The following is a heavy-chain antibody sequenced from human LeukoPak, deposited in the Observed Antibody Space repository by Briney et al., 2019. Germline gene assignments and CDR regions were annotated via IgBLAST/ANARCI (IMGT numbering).Heavy chain of an antibody. J-gene: IGHJ5*02. CDR1: AFTFSDAW. Sequence: GGSLRLSCAAPAFTFSDAWMSWGRHAPREGLEWGGRIKKKADGGTTDYAAPVKCIFTMSRDDSKNILSLQMNSLKTDETAVYHCTTASSLGQGTLVTVSS. CDR3: TTASS. V-gene: IGHV3-15*01. CDR2: IKKKADGGTT.